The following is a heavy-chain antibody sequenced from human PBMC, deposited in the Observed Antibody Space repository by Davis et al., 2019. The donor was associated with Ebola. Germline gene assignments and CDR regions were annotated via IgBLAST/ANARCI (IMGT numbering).Heavy chain of an antibody. V-gene: IGHV4-34*01. CDR2: INHSGST. J-gene: IGHJ6*02. D-gene: IGHD3-16*01. CDR3: ARSLWYYGMDV. Sequence: MPGGSLRLSCAVYGGSFSGYYWSWIRQPPGQGLEWIGEINHSGSTNYNPSLKIRITISVDTSKNQFSLKLSSVTAADTAVYYCARSLWYYGMDVWGQGTTVTVSS. CDR1: GGSFSGYY.